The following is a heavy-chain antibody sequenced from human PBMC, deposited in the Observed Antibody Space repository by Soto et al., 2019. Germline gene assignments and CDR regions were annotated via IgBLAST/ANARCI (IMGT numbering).Heavy chain of an antibody. J-gene: IGHJ6*03. Sequence: GGSLRLSCAASGFTFSSYAMSWVRQAPGKGLEWVSAISGSGGSTYYADSVKGRFTISRDNSKNTLYLQMNSLRAEDTAVYYCAKVAFGGGDIVVVPADRVYYYYYMDVWGKGTTVTVSS. CDR3: AKVAFGGGDIVVVPADRVYYYYYMDV. V-gene: IGHV3-23*01. CDR2: ISGSGGST. D-gene: IGHD2-2*01. CDR1: GFTFSSYA.